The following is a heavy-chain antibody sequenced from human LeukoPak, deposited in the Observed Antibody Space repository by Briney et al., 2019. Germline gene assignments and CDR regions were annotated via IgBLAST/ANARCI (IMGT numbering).Heavy chain of an antibody. Sequence: GASVKVYGKTSGYTFTGYDIHRVRQATGPGLEWMGWMNPNSGYTGYAQNFQGRVTITRNTSISTAYMELSGLRSEDTAVYYCARVAGSIDYWGQGTLVTVSS. V-gene: IGHV1-8*03. CDR3: ARVAGSIDY. J-gene: IGHJ4*02. D-gene: IGHD6-19*01. CDR2: MNPNSGYT. CDR1: GYTFTGYD.